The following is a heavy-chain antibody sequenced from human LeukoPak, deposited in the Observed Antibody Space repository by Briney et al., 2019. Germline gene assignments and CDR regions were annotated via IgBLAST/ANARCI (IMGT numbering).Heavy chain of an antibody. J-gene: IGHJ2*01. Sequence: GESLKISCKGSGYSFTSYWIGWVRQMPGKGLEWMGVIYPSDSDTRYSPTFRGQVTISADKSISTAYLQWTSLKASDTAIYYCASAGSSFWFFDLWGRGTLVTVSS. CDR2: IYPSDSDT. CDR1: GYSFTSYW. CDR3: ASAGSSFWFFDL. V-gene: IGHV5-51*01. D-gene: IGHD6-13*01.